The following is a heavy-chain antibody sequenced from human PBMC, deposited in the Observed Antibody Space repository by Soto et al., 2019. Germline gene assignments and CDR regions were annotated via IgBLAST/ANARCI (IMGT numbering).Heavy chain of an antibody. CDR3: AKDLDGYDRPHYMDV. D-gene: IGHD5-12*01. J-gene: IGHJ6*03. Sequence: GGSLRLSCAASGFTFSSYGMHWVRQAPGKGLEWVAVISYDGSNKYYADSVKGRFTISRDNSKNTLYLQMNSLRAEDTAVYYCAKDLDGYDRPHYMDVWGKGTTVTVSS. V-gene: IGHV3-30*18. CDR2: ISYDGSNK. CDR1: GFTFSSYG.